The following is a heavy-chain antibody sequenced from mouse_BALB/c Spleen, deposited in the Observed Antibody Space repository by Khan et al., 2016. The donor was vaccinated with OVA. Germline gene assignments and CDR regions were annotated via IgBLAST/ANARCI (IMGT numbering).Heavy chain of an antibody. J-gene: IGHJ4*01. D-gene: IGHD1-1*01. CDR2: INPSNGYT. V-gene: IGHV1-4*01. Sequence: QVRLQQSGAELARPGASVKMSCKASGYTFTSYSMHWIKQRPGQGLEWIGNINPSNGYTNHNQKFRDKATLTADKSSSTAYMQMSSLTSEDSAVYYCARDFHSHGSRGALDYWAQGTSVTVSS. CDR3: ARDFHSHGSRGALDY. CDR1: GYTFTSYS.